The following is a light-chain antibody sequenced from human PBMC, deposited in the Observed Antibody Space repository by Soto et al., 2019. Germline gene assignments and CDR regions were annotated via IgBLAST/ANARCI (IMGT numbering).Light chain of an antibody. V-gene: IGKV3-20*01. J-gene: IGKJ1*01. Sequence: EIVLTQSPGTLSLSPGERAALSCRASQSVDRYLAWYQQKPGQAPRLLIYGASTRATGILDRFSGGGSGTDFTLPIRRLEPEAFAVYYCQQYGVSARTFGQGTKVEIK. CDR1: QSVDRY. CDR2: GAS. CDR3: QQYGVSART.